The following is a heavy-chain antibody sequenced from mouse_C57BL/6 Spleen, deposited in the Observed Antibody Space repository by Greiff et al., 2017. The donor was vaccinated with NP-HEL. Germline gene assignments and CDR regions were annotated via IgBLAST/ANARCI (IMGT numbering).Heavy chain of an antibody. CDR1: GFTFSSYT. CDR2: ISGGGGNT. CDR3: ARGGTTGTRDWFAY. Sequence: EVMLVESGGGLVKPGGSLKLSCAASGFTFSSYTMSWVRQTPEKRLEWVATISGGGGNTYYPDSVKGRFTISRDNAKNTLYLQMSSLRSEDTALYYCARGGTTGTRDWFAYWGQGTLVTVSA. D-gene: IGHD4-1*01. V-gene: IGHV5-9*01. J-gene: IGHJ3*01.